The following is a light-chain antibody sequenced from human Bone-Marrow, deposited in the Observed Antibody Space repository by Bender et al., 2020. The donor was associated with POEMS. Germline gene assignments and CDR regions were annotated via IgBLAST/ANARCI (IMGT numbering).Light chain of an antibody. CDR1: SSDVGLYNF. V-gene: IGLV2-14*03. CDR2: DVS. J-gene: IGLJ1*01. Sequence: QSALTHPASVSGSPGQSVTISCTGTSSDVGLYNFVSWYQQHPGKAPKLMIYDVSHRPSGVSTRFSGSKSGNTASLTISGLQAEDEADYYCSSYAGNNNYVFGSGTKVTVL. CDR3: SSYAGNNNYV.